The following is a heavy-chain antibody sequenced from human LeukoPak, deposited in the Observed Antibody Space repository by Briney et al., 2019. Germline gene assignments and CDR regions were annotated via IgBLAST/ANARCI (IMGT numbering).Heavy chain of an antibody. Sequence: SETLSLTCTVSGGSISSGGYYWSWIRQHPGKGLEWIGYIYYSGSTYYNSSLKSRVTISVDTSKNQFSLKLSSVTAADTAVYYCARVGVVVPAAILVFDYWGQGTLVTVSS. CDR1: GGSISSGGYY. J-gene: IGHJ4*02. D-gene: IGHD2-2*02. CDR3: ARVGVVVPAAILVFDY. CDR2: IYYSGST. V-gene: IGHV4-31*03.